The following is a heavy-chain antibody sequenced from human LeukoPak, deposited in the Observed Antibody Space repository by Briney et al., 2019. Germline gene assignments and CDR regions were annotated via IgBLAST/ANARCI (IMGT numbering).Heavy chain of an antibody. Sequence: PSQTLSLTCAVSGGPISSGGYSWSWIRQPPGKGLEWIGYIYHSGSTYYNPSLKSRVTISVDRSKNQFSLKLSSVTAADTAVYYCARGGNDILTGYYLPDYWGQGTLVTVSS. CDR1: GGPISSGGYS. V-gene: IGHV4-30-2*01. CDR2: IYHSGST. CDR3: ARGGNDILTGYYLPDY. J-gene: IGHJ4*02. D-gene: IGHD3-9*01.